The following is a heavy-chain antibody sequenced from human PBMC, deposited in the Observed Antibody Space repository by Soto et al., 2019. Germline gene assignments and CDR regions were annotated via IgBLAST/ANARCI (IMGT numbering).Heavy chain of an antibody. V-gene: IGHV3-23*01. CDR2: ISGSGGST. J-gene: IGHJ6*03. CDR1: GFTFSSYA. D-gene: IGHD1-26*01. CDR3: AKTGGSYSLYYYYYMDV. Sequence: GGSLRLSCAASGFTFSSYAMSWVRQAPGKGLEWVSAISGSGGSTYYADSVKGRFTISRDNSKNTLYLQMNSLRAEDTAVYYCAKTGGSYSLYYYYYMDVWGNGTTVTVSS.